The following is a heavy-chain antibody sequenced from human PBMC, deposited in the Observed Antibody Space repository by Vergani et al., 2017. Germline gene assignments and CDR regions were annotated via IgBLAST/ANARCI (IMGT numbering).Heavy chain of an antibody. CDR2: IFPIFGTA. J-gene: IGHJ6*03. D-gene: IGHD3-9*01. V-gene: IGHV1-69*13. CDR3: ARGPTYDILTGYYYYYYRDV. CDR1: GGTFSSYA. Sequence: QVQLVQSGAEVKKPGSSVKVSCKASGGTFSSYAISWVRQAPGQGLEWMGGIFPIFGTANYAQKFQGRVTITADESTSTAYMELSSLRSEDTAVYYCARGPTYDILTGYYYYYYRDVWGKGTTVTVSS.